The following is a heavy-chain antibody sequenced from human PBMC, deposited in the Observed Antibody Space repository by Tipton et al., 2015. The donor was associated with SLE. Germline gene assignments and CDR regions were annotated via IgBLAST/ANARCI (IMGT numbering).Heavy chain of an antibody. CDR1: GFTLNIHS. J-gene: IGHJ6*02. CDR2: LSHDGSNE. Sequence: RSLRLSCAASGFTLNIHSMHWVRQAPGKGLEWVAVLSHDGSNEKYSDSVKGRFTIFRDSSNNTLYLQMNSLRPEDSTIYYCARGGREGYYYGMDVWGQGTTVTVSS. V-gene: IGHV3-30*04. CDR3: ARGGREGYYYGMDV. D-gene: IGHD3-16*01.